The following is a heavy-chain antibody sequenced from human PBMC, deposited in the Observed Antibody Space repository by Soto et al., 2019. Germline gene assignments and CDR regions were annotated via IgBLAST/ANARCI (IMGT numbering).Heavy chain of an antibody. V-gene: IGHV3-23*01. J-gene: IGHJ4*02. D-gene: IGHD2-2*01. CDR1: GFTFSSYA. CDR2: ISGSGGST. CDR3: AKELGTVVVPETDVGF. Sequence: GGSLRLSCAASGFTFSSYAMSWVRQAPGKGLEWVSAISGSGGSTYYADSVKGRFTISRDNSKNTLYLQMNSLRAEDTAVYYCAKELGTVVVPETDVGFWGQGTLVTVSS.